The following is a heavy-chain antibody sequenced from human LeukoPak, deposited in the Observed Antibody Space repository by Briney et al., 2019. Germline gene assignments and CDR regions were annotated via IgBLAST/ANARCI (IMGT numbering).Heavy chain of an antibody. V-gene: IGHV3-53*01. CDR2: IYSGGST. J-gene: IGHJ4*02. D-gene: IGHD2-21*02. CDR3: AGARADRVVTAQAAQTLAHFDY. CDR1: GFTVSSNY. Sequence: GSLRLSCAASGFTVSSNYMSWVRQAPGKGLEWVSVIYSGGSTYYADSVKGRFTTSRDNSKNTLYLQMNSLRAEDTAVYYCAGARADRVVTAQAAQTLAHFDYWGQGTLVTVSS.